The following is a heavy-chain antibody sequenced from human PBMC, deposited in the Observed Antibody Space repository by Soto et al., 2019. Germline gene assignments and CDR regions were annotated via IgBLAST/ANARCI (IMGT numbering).Heavy chain of an antibody. V-gene: IGHV1-18*01. CDR3: ARSSIHLWRGWFDP. J-gene: IGHJ5*02. CDR2: ISAYNGNT. Sequence: GASVKVSCKASGYTFTSYGISWVRQAPGQGLEWMGWISAYNGNTNYAQKLQGRVTMTTDTSTSTAYMELRSLSSDDTAVYYCARSSIHLWRGWFDPWGQGTLVTVSS. CDR1: GYTFTSYG. D-gene: IGHD5-18*01.